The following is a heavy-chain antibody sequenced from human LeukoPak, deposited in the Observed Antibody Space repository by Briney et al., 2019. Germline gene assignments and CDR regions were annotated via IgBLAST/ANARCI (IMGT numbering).Heavy chain of an antibody. CDR3: ARSGSSGWYIAR. D-gene: IGHD6-19*01. Sequence: GGSLRLSCTASGFTFSSYAMSWVRQAPGKGLEWVANIKQDGSEKYYVDSVKGRFTISRDNAKNSLYLQMNSLRAEDTAVYYCARSGSSGWYIARWGQGTLVTVSS. CDR2: IKQDGSEK. V-gene: IGHV3-7*03. CDR1: GFTFSSYA. J-gene: IGHJ4*02.